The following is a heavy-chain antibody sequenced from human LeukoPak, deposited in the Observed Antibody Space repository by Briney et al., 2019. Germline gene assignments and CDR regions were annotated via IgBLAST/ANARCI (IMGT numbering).Heavy chain of an antibody. CDR1: GGSISSYY. CDR3: ARGSGSYTFDY. D-gene: IGHD3-10*01. CDR2: IYYSGSN. J-gene: IGHJ4*02. V-gene: IGHV4-59*08. Sequence: SETLSLTCTVSGGSISSYYWSWIRQPPGKGLEWIGYIYYSGSNNYNPSLKSRVTISVDTSKNQFSLKLSSVTAADTAVYYCARGSGSYTFDYWGQGTLVTVSS.